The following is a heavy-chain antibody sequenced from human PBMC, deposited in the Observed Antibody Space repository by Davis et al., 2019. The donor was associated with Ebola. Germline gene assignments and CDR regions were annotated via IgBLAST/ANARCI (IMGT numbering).Heavy chain of an antibody. CDR2: VNSDGSST. Sequence: HTGGSLRLSCAASGFTLSSYWMHWVRQAPGKGLVWVSRVNSDGSSTTYADSVKGRFTISRDDAKNTLYLQMNSLRAEDTAVYYCARAYGGNSVWFDPWGQGTLVTVSS. J-gene: IGHJ5*02. CDR1: GFTLSSYW. V-gene: IGHV3-74*01. CDR3: ARAYGGNSVWFDP. D-gene: IGHD4-23*01.